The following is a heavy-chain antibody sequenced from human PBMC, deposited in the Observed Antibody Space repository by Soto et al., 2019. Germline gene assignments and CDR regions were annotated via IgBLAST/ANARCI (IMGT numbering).Heavy chain of an antibody. CDR3: AKTALGWLDP. CDR2: TAYTGNT. D-gene: IGHD2-21*02. CDR1: GGSITSYH. Sequence: PSETLSLTCVVSGGSITSYHWSWIRQFPGKGLEWIAYTAYTGNTNYNPSLKSRVTISVDTSKNQFSLKVSSVTAADTAVYYCAKTALGWLDPWGQGTLVTVSS. J-gene: IGHJ5*02. V-gene: IGHV4-59*01.